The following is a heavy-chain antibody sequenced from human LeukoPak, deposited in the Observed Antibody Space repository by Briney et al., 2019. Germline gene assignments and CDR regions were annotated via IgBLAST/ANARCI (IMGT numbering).Heavy chain of an antibody. J-gene: IGHJ4*02. CDR3: ARVPRGYYSSLY. CDR2: ISGSGGST. Sequence: PRGSLRLSCAASGFTFSSYAMSWVRQAPGKGLEWVSAISGSGGSTYYADSVKGRFTISRDNSKNTLYLQMNSLRAEDTAVYYCARVPRGYYSSLYWGQGTLVTVSS. CDR1: GFTFSSYA. D-gene: IGHD3-22*01. V-gene: IGHV3-23*01.